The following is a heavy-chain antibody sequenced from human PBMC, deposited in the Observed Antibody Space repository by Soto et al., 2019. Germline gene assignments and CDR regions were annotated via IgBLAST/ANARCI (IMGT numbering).Heavy chain of an antibody. J-gene: IGHJ4*02. V-gene: IGHV3-30*18. D-gene: IGHD3-22*01. CDR3: AKAKFRYYYDSSGYYSDY. CDR2: ISYDGSNK. CDR1: GFTFSSYG. Sequence: QVQLVESGGGVVQPGRSLRLSCAASGFTFSSYGMHWVRQAPGKGLEWVAVISYDGSNKYYADSVKGRFTISRDNSKNTLYLQMNSLRAEDTAVYYCAKAKFRYYYDSSGYYSDYWGQGTLVTVSS.